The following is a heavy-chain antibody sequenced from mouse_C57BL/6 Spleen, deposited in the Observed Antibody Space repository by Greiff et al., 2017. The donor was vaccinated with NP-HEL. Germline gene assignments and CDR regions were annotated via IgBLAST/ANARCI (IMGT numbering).Heavy chain of an antibody. Sequence: EVQLQQSGPELVKPGASVKISCKASGYTFTDYYMNWVKQSHGKSLEWIGDINPNNGGTSYNQKFKGKATLTVDKSSSTAYMELRSLTSEDSAVYYCAFTGTGWYFDVWGTGTTVTVSS. V-gene: IGHV1-26*01. CDR1: GYTFTDYY. CDR2: INPNNGGT. D-gene: IGHD4-1*01. J-gene: IGHJ1*03. CDR3: AFTGTGWYFDV.